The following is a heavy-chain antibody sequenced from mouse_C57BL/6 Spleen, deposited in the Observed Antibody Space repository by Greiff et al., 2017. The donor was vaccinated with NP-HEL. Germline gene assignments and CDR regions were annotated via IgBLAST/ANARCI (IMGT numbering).Heavy chain of an antibody. CDR1: GFNIKDYY. D-gene: IGHD1-1*01. V-gene: IGHV14-1*01. J-gene: IGHJ2*01. CDR2: IDPEDGDT. Sequence: VQLQQSGAELVRPGASVKLSCTASGFNIKDYYMHWVKQRPEQGLEWIGRIDPEDGDTEYAPKFQGKATMTADTSSNTAYLQLSSLTSEDTAVYYGTTCPYYGSSFYYFDYWGQGTTLTVSS. CDR3: TTCPYYGSSFYYFDY.